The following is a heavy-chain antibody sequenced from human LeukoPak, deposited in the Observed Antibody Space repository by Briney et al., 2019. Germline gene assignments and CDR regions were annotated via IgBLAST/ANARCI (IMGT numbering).Heavy chain of an antibody. CDR1: GFTFSSYA. Sequence: GGSLRLSCAASGFTFSSYAMSWVRQAPGKGLEWVSAISGSGGSTYYADSVKGRFTISRDNSKNTLYLQMNSLRAEDTAVYYCAKDLYYYDSSGYNSDAFDIWGQGTMVTVSS. J-gene: IGHJ3*02. CDR2: ISGSGGST. CDR3: AKDLYYYDSSGYNSDAFDI. D-gene: IGHD3-22*01. V-gene: IGHV3-23*01.